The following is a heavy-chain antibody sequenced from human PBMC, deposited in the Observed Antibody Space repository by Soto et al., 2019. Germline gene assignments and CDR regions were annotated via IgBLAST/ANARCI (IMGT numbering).Heavy chain of an antibody. D-gene: IGHD3-3*01. Sequence: PWGSLRLSCAASGFTFSSYSMNWVRQAPGKGLEWVSSISSSSDYIHYADSVKGRFTISRDNAKNSLYLQMNSLRAEDTAVYYCAREPPITIFGVVTDAFDIWGQGTMVTVSS. V-gene: IGHV3-21*01. J-gene: IGHJ3*02. CDR2: ISSSSDYI. CDR1: GFTFSSYS. CDR3: AREPPITIFGVVTDAFDI.